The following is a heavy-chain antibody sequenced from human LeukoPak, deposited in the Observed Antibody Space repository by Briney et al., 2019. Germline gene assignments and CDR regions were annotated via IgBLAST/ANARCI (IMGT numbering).Heavy chain of an antibody. Sequence: GGSLRLSCTVSGFTFGDYALNWVRQAPEKGLEWVGFIRSKAYGGTTEYAASVKGRFTISRDDSKSIAYLQMNSLRAEDTAVYYCAELGITMIGGVWGKGTTVTISS. CDR3: AELGITMIGGV. D-gene: IGHD3-10*02. CDR1: GFTFGDYA. CDR2: IRSKAYGGTT. V-gene: IGHV3-49*04. J-gene: IGHJ6*04.